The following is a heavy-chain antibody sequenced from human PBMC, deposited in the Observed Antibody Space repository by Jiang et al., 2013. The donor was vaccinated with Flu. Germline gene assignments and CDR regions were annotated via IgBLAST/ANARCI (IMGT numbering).Heavy chain of an antibody. CDR1: GFSLSTSGVG. J-gene: IGHJ4*02. Sequence: TQTLTLTCTFSGFSLSTSGVGVGWIRQPPGKALEWLALIYWDDDKRYSPSLKSRLTITKDTSKNQVVPTMTNMDPVDTATYYCAHSPVGATTGYFDYWGQGTLVTVSS. CDR3: AHSPVGATTGYFDY. CDR2: IYWDDDK. V-gene: IGHV2-5*02. D-gene: IGHD1-26*01.